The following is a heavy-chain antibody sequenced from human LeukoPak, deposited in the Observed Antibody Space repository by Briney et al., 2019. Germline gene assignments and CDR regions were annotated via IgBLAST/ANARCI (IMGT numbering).Heavy chain of an antibody. CDR1: GFTFSSYW. CDR2: MNIDGSEK. CDR3: ARDPAEWELLLDY. D-gene: IGHD1-26*01. V-gene: IGHV3-7*01. Sequence: PGGSLRLSCAASGFTFSSYWMGWVRQAPGKRLEWVANMNIDGSEKYYADSVKGRFTISRDNARNSVYLQMNSLRVEDTAVYYCARDPAEWELLLDYWGQGTLVTVSS. J-gene: IGHJ4*02.